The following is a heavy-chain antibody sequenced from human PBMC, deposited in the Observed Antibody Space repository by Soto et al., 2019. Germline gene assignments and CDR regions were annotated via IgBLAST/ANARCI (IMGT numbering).Heavy chain of an antibody. Sequence: QVQLVQSGAEVKTLGSSLKVSCKASGGTFNSNALSWVRQAPGQGLEWMGAIIPILRTRKYAQKFQDRVTFSADESTDTAYMELTSLRSEDTAVYYCATHREGATYYFDYWGQGTLLTVSS. CDR2: IIPILRTR. J-gene: IGHJ4*02. V-gene: IGHV1-69*01. CDR3: ATHREGATYYFDY. CDR1: GGTFNSNA. D-gene: IGHD1-26*01.